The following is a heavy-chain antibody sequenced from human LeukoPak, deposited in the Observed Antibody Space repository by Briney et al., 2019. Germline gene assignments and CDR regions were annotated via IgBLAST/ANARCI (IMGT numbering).Heavy chain of an antibody. D-gene: IGHD3-10*01. Sequence: ASVTVSCKASGYTFTSYAMHWVRQAPGQRLECMGWINAGNGNTKYSQKFQGRVTITRDTSAGTAYMELSSLRSEDTAVYYCARVRGFGELFFDYWGQGTLVTVSS. CDR2: INAGNGNT. CDR1: GYTFTSYA. V-gene: IGHV1-3*01. CDR3: ARVRGFGELFFDY. J-gene: IGHJ4*02.